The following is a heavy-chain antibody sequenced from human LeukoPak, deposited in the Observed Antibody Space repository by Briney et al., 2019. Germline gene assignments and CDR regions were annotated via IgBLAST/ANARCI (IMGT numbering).Heavy chain of an antibody. CDR3: ARGYSGYDWGGFDP. CDR1: GFMFNVYS. V-gene: IGHV3-21*01. D-gene: IGHD5-12*01. J-gene: IGHJ5*02. Sequence: PGGSLRLSCTGSGFMFNVYSMYWVRQAPGKGLEWVSSISSSSSYIYYADSVKGRFTISRDNAKNSLYLQMNSLRAEDTAVYYCARGYSGYDWGGFDPWGQGTLVTVSS. CDR2: ISSSSSYI.